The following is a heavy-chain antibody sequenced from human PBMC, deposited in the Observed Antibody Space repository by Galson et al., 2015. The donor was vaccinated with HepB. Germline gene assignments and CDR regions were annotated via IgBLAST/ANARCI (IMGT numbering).Heavy chain of an antibody. CDR2: IWYDGSNE. CDR3: ARQGPTSHYYYYMDV. J-gene: IGHJ6*03. Sequence: LRLSCAASGFTFSSYGMHWVRQAPGKGLEWVAVIWYDGSNENYADSVKGRFAISRDNSKNTLYVQMNSLRVDDTAVYYCARQGPTSHYYYYMDVWGKGTTVTVSS. V-gene: IGHV3-33*01. D-gene: IGHD5-12*01. CDR1: GFTFSSYG.